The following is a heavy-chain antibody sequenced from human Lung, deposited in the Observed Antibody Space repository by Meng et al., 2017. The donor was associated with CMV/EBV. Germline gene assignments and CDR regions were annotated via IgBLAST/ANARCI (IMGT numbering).Heavy chain of an antibody. V-gene: IGHV4-31*03. J-gene: IGHJ5*02. Sequence: DSGPGLLSPSLPLSLTCTVSCVLIISGGYSCSCRRQHPGKGLEWIGYIHSSGSTYYNPSLRSRLTISVDTSKNQFSLKLSSVTAADTAVYYCARASYGSGSPLGESWFDPWGQGTLVTVSS. D-gene: IGHD3-10*01. CDR2: IHSSGST. CDR1: CVLIISGGYS. CDR3: ARASYGSGSPLGESWFDP.